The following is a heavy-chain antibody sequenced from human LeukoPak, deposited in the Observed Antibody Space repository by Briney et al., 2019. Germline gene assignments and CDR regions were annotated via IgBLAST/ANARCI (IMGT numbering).Heavy chain of an antibody. D-gene: IGHD3-22*01. J-gene: IGHJ5*02. CDR2: ISGSGGST. CDR1: GFTFSSYA. V-gene: IGHV3-23*01. CDR3: ARDSDSSGYSMS. Sequence: GGSLRLSCAASGFTFSSYAMSWVRQAPGKGLEWVSAISGSGGSTYYADSVKGRFTISRDNSKNTLYLQMNSLRAEDTAVYYCARDSDSSGYSMSWSQGTLVTVSS.